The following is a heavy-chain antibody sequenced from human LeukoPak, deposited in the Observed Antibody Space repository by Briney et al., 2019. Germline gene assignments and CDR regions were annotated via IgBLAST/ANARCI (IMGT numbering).Heavy chain of an antibody. J-gene: IGHJ4*02. CDR3: ARSVVVAGIDY. CDR1: AGSISSDY. Sequence: SETLSLTCTVSAGSISSDYWSWIRQPPGKGLEWIGNINYSGSTNYNPSLKSRVTISVDTPKNQFSLKLSSVTAADTAVYYCARSVVVAGIDYWGQGTLVTVSS. D-gene: IGHD6-19*01. CDR2: INYSGST. V-gene: IGHV4-59*08.